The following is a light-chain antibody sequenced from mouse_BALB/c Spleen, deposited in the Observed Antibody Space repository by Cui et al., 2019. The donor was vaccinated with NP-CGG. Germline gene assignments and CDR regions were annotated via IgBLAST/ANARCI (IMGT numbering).Light chain of an antibody. CDR2: GTN. CDR3: ALWYSNHWV. CDR1: TGAVTTSNY. V-gene: IGLV1*01. J-gene: IGLJ1*01. Sequence: QAGVNPECALTTSPGETVTLTCRSSTGAVTTSNYANWVQEKPDHLFTGLIGGTNNRAPGVPARFSGSLIGDKAALTITGAQTEDEAIYFCALWYSNHWVFGGGTKLTVL.